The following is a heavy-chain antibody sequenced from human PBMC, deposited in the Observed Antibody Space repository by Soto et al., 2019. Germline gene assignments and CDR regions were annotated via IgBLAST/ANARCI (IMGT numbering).Heavy chain of an antibody. CDR3: ARAIGPTLFDY. CDR2: IGTAGDT. Sequence: GGSLRLSCSASGFTFSSYDMHWVRQGPGKGLEWVSAIGTAGDTNYAGSVKGRFTISRENAKNSLYLQMNSLRAGDAAIYFCARAIGPTLFDYWGQGTLVTV. J-gene: IGHJ4*02. CDR1: GFTFSSYD. V-gene: IGHV3-13*04. D-gene: IGHD3-22*01.